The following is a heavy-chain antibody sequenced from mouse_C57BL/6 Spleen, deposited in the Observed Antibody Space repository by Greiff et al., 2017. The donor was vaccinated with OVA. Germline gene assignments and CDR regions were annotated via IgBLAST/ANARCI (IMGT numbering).Heavy chain of an antibody. J-gene: IGHJ3*01. Sequence: VQRVESGAELVRPGASVTLSCKASGYTFTDYEMHWVKQTPVHGLEWIGAIDPETGGTAYNQKFKGKAILTADKSSSTAYMELRSLTSEDSAVYYCTSRPAWFAYWGKGTLVTVSA. V-gene: IGHV1-15*01. CDR3: TSRPAWFAY. CDR1: GYTFTDYE. CDR2: IDPETGGT.